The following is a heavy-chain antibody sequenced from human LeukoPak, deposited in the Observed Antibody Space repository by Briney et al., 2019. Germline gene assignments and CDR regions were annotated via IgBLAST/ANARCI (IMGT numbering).Heavy chain of an antibody. CDR2: VSSDGSID. CDR1: GFTFSNYG. J-gene: IGHJ4*02. Sequence: PGGSLRLSCAASGFTFSNYGMHWVRQAPGKGLEWVAVVSSDGSIDYYADSLRGRFTISRDNSKSTLSLQMNSLRAEDTAIYYCATYRQVLLPFESWGQGTLVTVSS. D-gene: IGHD2-8*02. V-gene: IGHV3-30*03. CDR3: ATYRQVLLPFES.